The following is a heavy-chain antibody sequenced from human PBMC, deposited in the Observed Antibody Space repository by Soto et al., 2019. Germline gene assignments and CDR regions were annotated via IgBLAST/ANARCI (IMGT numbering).Heavy chain of an antibody. CDR3: AKAGTIFGVVMNNWFDP. CDR2: LSSSGGST. J-gene: IGHJ5*02. V-gene: IGHV3-23*01. CDR1: RFTFSSYA. Sequence: EVQLLESGGGLVQPGGSLRLSCAASRFTFSSYAMTWVRQAPGKGLEWVSTLSSSGGSTYYADSVKGRFTISRDNSKNTLYLQMNSLRAEDTAVYYCAKAGTIFGVVMNNWFDPWGQGTLVTVSS. D-gene: IGHD3-3*01.